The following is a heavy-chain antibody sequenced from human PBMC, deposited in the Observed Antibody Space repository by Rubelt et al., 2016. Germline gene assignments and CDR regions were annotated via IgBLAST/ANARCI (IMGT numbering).Heavy chain of an antibody. J-gene: IGHJ6*02. D-gene: IGHD4-17*01. CDR1: GYTLTELS. CDR2: FDPEDGET. Sequence: SGAEVKKPGASVKVSCKVSGYTLTELSMHWVRQAPGKGLEWMGGFDPEDGETIYAQKFPGRVTMTEDTSTDTAYMELSSLRSEDSAGYYCAGFALPAVTTAYYSYALDVWGQGTTVTVSS. CDR3: AGFALPAVTTAYYSYALDV. V-gene: IGHV1-24*01.